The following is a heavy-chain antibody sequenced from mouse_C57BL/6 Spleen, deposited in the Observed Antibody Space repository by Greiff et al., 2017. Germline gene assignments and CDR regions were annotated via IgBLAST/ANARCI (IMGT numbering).Heavy chain of an antibody. J-gene: IGHJ2*01. CDR3: ARQLRPYYFDY. Sequence: QVQLQQSGPELVKPGASVKISCKASGYAFSSSWMNWVKQRPGKGLEWIGRIYPGDGDTNYNGKFKGKATLTADKSSSTAYMQLSSLTSEDSAVYFWARQLRPYYFDYWGQGTTLTVSS. D-gene: IGHD3-2*02. CDR2: IYPGDGDT. CDR1: GYAFSSSW. V-gene: IGHV1-82*01.